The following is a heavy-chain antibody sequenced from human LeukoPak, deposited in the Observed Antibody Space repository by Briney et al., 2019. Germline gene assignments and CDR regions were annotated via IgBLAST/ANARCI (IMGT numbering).Heavy chain of an antibody. V-gene: IGHV1-46*03. CDR2: INPSGGST. J-gene: IGHJ4*02. D-gene: IGHD2-2*01. Sequence: ASVKVSCKASGYTFTSYYMHWVRQAPGQGLEWMGIINPSGGSTSYAQKFQGRVTMTRDTSTSTVYMELSSLRSEDTAVYYRAREAMTSEEVAEFDYWGQGTLVTVSS. CDR3: AREAMTSEEVAEFDY. CDR1: GYTFTSYY.